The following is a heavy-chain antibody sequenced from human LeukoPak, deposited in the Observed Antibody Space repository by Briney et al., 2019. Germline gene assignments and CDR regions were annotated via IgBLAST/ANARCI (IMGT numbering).Heavy chain of an antibody. CDR3: AREASPQGFPY. Sequence: ASVKVSCKASGYTFTSYYMHWVRQAPGQGLEWMGIINPSGGSTSYAQKFQGRVIMIRDASTSTVYMELSSLRSEDTAVYCCAREASPQGFPYWGQGTLVTVSS. CDR1: GYTFTSYY. J-gene: IGHJ4*02. CDR2: INPSGGST. V-gene: IGHV1-46*01.